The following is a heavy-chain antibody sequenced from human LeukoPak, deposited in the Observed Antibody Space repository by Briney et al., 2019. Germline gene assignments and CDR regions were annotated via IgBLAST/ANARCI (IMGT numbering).Heavy chain of an antibody. CDR1: GGSISSSSYY. V-gene: IGHV4-39*01. CDR3: AGSGGSPNPFDI. Sequence: SETLSLTCTVSGGSISSSSYYWGWIRQPPGKGLEWIGSIYYSGSTYYNPSLKSRVTISVDTSKNQFSLKLSSVTAADTAVYYCAGSGGSPNPFDIWGQGTMVTVSS. CDR2: IYYSGST. J-gene: IGHJ3*02. D-gene: IGHD2-15*01.